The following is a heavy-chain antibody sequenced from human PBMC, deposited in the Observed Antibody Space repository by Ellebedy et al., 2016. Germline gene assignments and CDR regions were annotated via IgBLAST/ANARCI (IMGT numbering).Heavy chain of an antibody. D-gene: IGHD2-21*02. CDR2: VKRKIEGETA. CDR3: ATGLTQFFEH. V-gene: IGHV3-15*01. J-gene: IGHJ4*02. Sequence: GESLKISXAVSGFPFSDAYMSWFSQAPGKGLGWIGHVKRKIEGETADYAAPVKGKYTISRDDSKNMFYLQMNSLKTEDTAFYYCATGLTQFFEHWGQGTLVTVSS. CDR1: GFPFSDAY.